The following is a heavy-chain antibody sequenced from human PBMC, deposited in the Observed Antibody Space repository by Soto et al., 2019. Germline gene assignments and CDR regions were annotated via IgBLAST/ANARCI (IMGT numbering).Heavy chain of an antibody. CDR3: ARDYCSSTSCQSPLYGMDV. CDR2: ISYDGSNK. J-gene: IGHJ6*02. D-gene: IGHD2-2*01. V-gene: IGHV3-30-3*01. Sequence: PGGSLRLSCAASGFTFSSYAMHWVRQAPGKGLEWVAVISYDGSNKYYADSVKGRFTISRDNSKNTLYLQMNSLRAEDTAVYYCARDYCSSTSCQSPLYGMDVWGQGTTFTVSS. CDR1: GFTFSSYA.